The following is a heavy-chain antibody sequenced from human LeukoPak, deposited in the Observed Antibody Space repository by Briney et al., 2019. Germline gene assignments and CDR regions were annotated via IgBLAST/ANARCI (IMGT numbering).Heavy chain of an antibody. J-gene: IGHJ4*02. V-gene: IGHV1-8*01. CDR3: ATGSKPPYNWNYGLDY. CDR2: MNPNSGNT. CDR1: GYTFTNYD. Sequence: ASVKVSCKASGYTFTNYDINWVRQATGQGLEWMGWMNPNSGNTGYAQKFQGRVNMTRNTSISTAYMELSSLRSGDTAVYYCATGSKPPYNWNYGLDYWGQGTLVTVSS. D-gene: IGHD1-7*01.